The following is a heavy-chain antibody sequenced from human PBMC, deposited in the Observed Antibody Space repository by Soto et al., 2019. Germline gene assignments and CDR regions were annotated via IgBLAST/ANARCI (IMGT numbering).Heavy chain of an antibody. D-gene: IGHD6-25*01. CDR3: ARDQEGSGHKRSSYYYYGMDV. J-gene: IGHJ6*02. CDR1: GFTFSSYA. CDR2: ISYDGSNK. Sequence: GGSLRLSCAASGFTFSSYAMHWVRQAPGKGLEWVAVISYDGSNKYYADSVKGRFTISRDNSKNTLYRQMNSLRAEDTAVCYCARDQEGSGHKRSSYYYYGMDVWGQGTTVTVSS. V-gene: IGHV3-30-3*01.